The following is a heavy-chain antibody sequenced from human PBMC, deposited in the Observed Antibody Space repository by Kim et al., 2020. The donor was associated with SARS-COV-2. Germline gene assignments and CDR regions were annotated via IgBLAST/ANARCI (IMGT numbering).Heavy chain of an antibody. CDR2: INHSGST. V-gene: IGHV4-34*01. CDR3: ARARDWGSYRFD. Sequence: SETLSLTCAVYGGSFSGYYWSWIRQPPGKGLEWIGEINHSGSTNYNPSLKSRVTISVDTSKNQFSLKLSSVTAADTAVYYCARARDWGSYRFDWGQGTPV. D-gene: IGHD3-16*02. CDR1: GGSFSGYY. J-gene: IGHJ4*02.